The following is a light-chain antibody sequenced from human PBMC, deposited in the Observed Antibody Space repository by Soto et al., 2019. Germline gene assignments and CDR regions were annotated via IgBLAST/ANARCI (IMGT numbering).Light chain of an antibody. CDR3: QQRNNWPPSIT. J-gene: IGKJ5*01. CDR1: QSIASH. V-gene: IGKV3-11*01. CDR2: DAS. Sequence: EILLTQSPVTLSLSPGERATLSCRAIQSIASHLAWYQQKPGQAPRLLIHDASSRATGIPARFSGSGSGTDFTLTISSLEPEDFAVYYCQQRNNWPPSITFGPGTRLEIK.